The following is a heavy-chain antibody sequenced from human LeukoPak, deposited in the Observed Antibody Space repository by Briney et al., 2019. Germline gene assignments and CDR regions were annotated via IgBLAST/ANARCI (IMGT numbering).Heavy chain of an antibody. D-gene: IGHD5-18*01. V-gene: IGHV4-34*01. CDR2: IDHSGST. CDR1: SGSFSGYY. Sequence: SETLSLTCGVYSGSFSGYYWSWIRQPPGKGLEWIGEIDHSGSTNYNPSLKSRVTMSVDTSKNQFSLKLSSVTAADTAVYYCAREGVAYTSGWVDFDYWGQGTLVTVSS. J-gene: IGHJ4*02. CDR3: AREGVAYTSGWVDFDY.